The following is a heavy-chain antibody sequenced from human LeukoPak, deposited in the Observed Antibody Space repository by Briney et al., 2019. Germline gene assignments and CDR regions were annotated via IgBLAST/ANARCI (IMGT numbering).Heavy chain of an antibody. D-gene: IGHD3-10*01. V-gene: IGHV1-2*02. J-gene: IGHJ4*02. CDR1: GYTFTGYY. CDR2: IKPNSGGT. Sequence: ASVTVSCKASGYTFTGYYIHWVRQAPGQGLEWMGWIKPNSGGTNYAQKFQGRVTMTRDTSTSTVYVELSSLRSEDTAVYYCARAQAQAYGSGSYYIPVISGSDYWGQGTLVTVSS. CDR3: ARAQAQAYGSGSYYIPVISGSDY.